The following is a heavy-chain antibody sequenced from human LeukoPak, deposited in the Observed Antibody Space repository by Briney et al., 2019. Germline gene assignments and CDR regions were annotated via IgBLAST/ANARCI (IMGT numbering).Heavy chain of an antibody. D-gene: IGHD3-10*01. CDR3: ARGPFQYYPPHY. CDR1: GGSISSSSYY. J-gene: IGHJ4*02. CDR2: IYYSGST. Sequence: KTSETLSLTCTVPGGSISSSSYYWGWIRQPPGKGLEWIGSIYYSGSTYYNPSLKSRVTISVDTSKNQFSLKLSSVTAADTAVYYCARGPFQYYPPHYWGQGTLVTVSS. V-gene: IGHV4-39*07.